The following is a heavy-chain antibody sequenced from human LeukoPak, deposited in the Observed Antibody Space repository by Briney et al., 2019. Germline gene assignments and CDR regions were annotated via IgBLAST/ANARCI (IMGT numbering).Heavy chain of an antibody. Sequence: GASVKVSCKASGYTFTGYYMHWVRQAPGQGLEWMGWINPNSGGINYAQKFQGRVTMTRDTSISTAYMELSRLRSDDTAVYYCARIAGGYSGYDSGYSFDYWGQGTLVTVSS. J-gene: IGHJ4*02. V-gene: IGHV1-2*02. CDR3: ARIAGGYSGYDSGYSFDY. D-gene: IGHD5-12*01. CDR1: GYTFTGYY. CDR2: INPNSGGI.